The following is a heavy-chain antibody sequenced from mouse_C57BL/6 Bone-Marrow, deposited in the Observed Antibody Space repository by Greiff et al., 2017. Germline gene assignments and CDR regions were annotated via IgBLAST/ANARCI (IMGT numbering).Heavy chain of an antibody. Sequence: QVQLQQPGAELVKPGASVKLSCKASGYTFTSYWMHWVKQRPGQGLEWLGMIPPNSGSTNYNEKFKSKATLTVDKSSSTAYMQVSSLTSEDAAVYYCARRKGFAYWGQGTLVTVSA. J-gene: IGHJ3*01. CDR2: IPPNSGST. CDR1: GYTFTSYW. V-gene: IGHV1-64*01. CDR3: ARRKGFAY.